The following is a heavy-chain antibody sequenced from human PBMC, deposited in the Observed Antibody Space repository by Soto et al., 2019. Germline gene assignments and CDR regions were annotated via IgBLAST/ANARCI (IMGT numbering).Heavy chain of an antibody. J-gene: IGHJ5*02. V-gene: IGHV1-46*01. D-gene: IGHD2-2*01. CDR1: GYTFTSYY. CDR3: ARHGDIVVVPAAPEDWFDP. Sequence: ASVKVSCKASGYTFTSYYMHWVRQAPGQGLEWMGIINPSGGSTSYAQKFQGRVTMTRDTSTSTVYMELSSLRSEDTAVYYCARHGDIVVVPAAPEDWFDPWGQGTLVTVSS. CDR2: INPSGGST.